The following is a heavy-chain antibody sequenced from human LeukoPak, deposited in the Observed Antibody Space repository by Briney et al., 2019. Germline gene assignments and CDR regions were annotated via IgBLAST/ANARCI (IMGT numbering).Heavy chain of an antibody. CDR3: ARRDGAFHYFDY. J-gene: IGHJ4*02. Sequence: SGTLSLTCAVPGGSISSSNWWSWVRQPPGKGLEWIGEIYHSGSTNYNPSLKSRVTISVDKSKNQFSLKLSSVTAADTAVCYCARRDGAFHYFDYWGQGTLVTVSS. CDR1: GGSISSSNW. D-gene: IGHD1-26*01. CDR2: IYHSGST. V-gene: IGHV4-4*02.